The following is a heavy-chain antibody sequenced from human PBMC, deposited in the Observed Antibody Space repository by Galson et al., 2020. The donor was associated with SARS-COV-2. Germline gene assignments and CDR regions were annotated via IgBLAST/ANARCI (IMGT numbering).Heavy chain of an antibody. V-gene: IGHV1-69*10. J-gene: IGHJ6*02. CDR2: FIHIHGIA. CDR1: AGTFSSYS. CDR3: ARQGGQSESGAYESMDL. D-gene: IGHD5-12*01. Sequence: SAKVSCKASAGTFSSYSNSWVLHAPGPGLEWMGGFIHIHGIANYAQNFQARVTITADKSTSTAYMELSSLISDDTAVYYCARQGGQSESGAYESMDLWGQGTPVTVSS.